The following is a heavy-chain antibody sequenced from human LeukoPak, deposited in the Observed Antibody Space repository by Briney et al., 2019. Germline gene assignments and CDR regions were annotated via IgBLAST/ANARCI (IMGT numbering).Heavy chain of an antibody. CDR1: GFTFSSYW. Sequence: PGGSLRLSCAASGFTFSSYWMSWVRQAPGKGLEWVANIKQDGSEKYYVDSVKGRFTISRDNAKNSLYLQMNSLRAEDTAVYYCARESAPPAALTFDYWGQGTLVTVSS. V-gene: IGHV3-7*01. D-gene: IGHD2-2*01. J-gene: IGHJ4*02. CDR3: ARESAPPAALTFDY. CDR2: IKQDGSEK.